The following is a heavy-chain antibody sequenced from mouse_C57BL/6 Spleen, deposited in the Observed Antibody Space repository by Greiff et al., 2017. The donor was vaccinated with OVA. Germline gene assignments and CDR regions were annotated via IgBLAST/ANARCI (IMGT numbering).Heavy chain of an antibody. V-gene: IGHV1-55*01. CDR3: ARRREAMDY. J-gene: IGHJ4*01. CDR1: GYTFTSYW. CDR2: IYPGSGST. Sequence: QVQLQQPGAELVKPGASVKMSCKASGYTFTSYWITWVKQRPGQGLEWIGDIYPGSGSTNYNEKFKSKATLTVDKSSSTAYMQLSSLTSEESAVYYWARRREAMDYWGQGTSVTVSS.